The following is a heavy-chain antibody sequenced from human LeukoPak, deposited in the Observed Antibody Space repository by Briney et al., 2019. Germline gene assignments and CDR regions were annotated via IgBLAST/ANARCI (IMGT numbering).Heavy chain of an antibody. J-gene: IGHJ4*02. D-gene: IGHD2-2*01. CDR2: MNPNSGNT. CDR1: GYTFTSYD. CDR3: ARNAREYQLLLIY. V-gene: IGHV1-8*03. Sequence: ASVKVSCKASGYTFTSYDINWVRQATGQGLEWMGWMNPNSGNTGYAQKFQGRVTITRNTSISTAYMELSSLRSEDTAVYYCARNAREYQLLLIYWGQGTLVTVSS.